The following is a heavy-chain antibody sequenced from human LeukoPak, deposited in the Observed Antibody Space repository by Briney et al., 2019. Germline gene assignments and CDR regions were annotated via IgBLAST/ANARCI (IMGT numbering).Heavy chain of an antibody. J-gene: IGHJ4*02. D-gene: IGHD2-15*01. V-gene: IGHV3-30*02. Sequence: GGSLRLSCAASGIIFSSSDMHWVRQSPGEGLEWVAFIRFDGNEIYYADSVKGRFIISRDKSKNTLYLQMSSLRTEDTAVYYCAREQEGRRAAFDYWGRGTLVTVSS. CDR3: AREQEGRRAAFDY. CDR1: GIIFSSSD. CDR2: IRFDGNEI.